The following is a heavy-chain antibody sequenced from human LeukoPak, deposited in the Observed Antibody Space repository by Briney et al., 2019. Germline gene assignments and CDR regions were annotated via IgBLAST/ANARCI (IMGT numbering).Heavy chain of an antibody. V-gene: IGHV3-20*04. CDR2: INWSGEST. J-gene: IGHJ4*02. CDR1: GLTAADYG. D-gene: IGHD6-13*01. Sequence: GGSLRLSCAASGLTAADYGMSWVRQAPGKGLEWVSGINWSGESTGYADSVKGRFTISRDNAENALYLQMNSLTAEDTARYYCARDLSISWYSLAYWGRGTLVTVSS. CDR3: ARDLSISWYSLAY.